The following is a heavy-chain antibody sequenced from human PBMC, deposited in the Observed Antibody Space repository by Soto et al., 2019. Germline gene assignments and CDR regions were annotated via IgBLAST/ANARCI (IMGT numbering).Heavy chain of an antibody. V-gene: IGHV4-34*01. CDR3: ARATHVDYDFWSGYYRQAYYYGMDV. D-gene: IGHD3-3*01. J-gene: IGHJ6*02. Sequence: SETLSLTCAVYGGSFGGYYWSWIRQPPGKGLEWIGEINHSGSTNYNPSLKSRVTISVDTSKNQFSLKLSSVTAADTAVYYCARATHVDYDFWSGYYRQAYYYGMDVWGQGTTVTVSS. CDR1: GGSFGGYY. CDR2: INHSGST.